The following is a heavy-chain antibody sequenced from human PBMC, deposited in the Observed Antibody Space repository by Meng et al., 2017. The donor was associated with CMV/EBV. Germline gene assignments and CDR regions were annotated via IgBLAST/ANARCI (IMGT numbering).Heavy chain of an antibody. J-gene: IGHJ5*02. Sequence: SETLSLTCAVYGGSFSGYYWSRIRQPPGKGLEWIGEINHSGSTNYNPSLKSRVTISVDTSKNQFSLKLSSVTAADTAVYYCARRRTSSGYSSSWSGYNWFDPWGQGTLVTVSS. D-gene: IGHD6-13*01. CDR1: GGSFSGYY. CDR2: INHSGST. CDR3: ARRRTSSGYSSSWSGYNWFDP. V-gene: IGHV4-34*01.